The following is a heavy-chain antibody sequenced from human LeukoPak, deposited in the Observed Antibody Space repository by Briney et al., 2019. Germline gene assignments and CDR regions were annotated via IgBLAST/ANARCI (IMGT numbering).Heavy chain of an antibody. CDR2: MNSISGNT. V-gene: IGHV1-8*01. Sequence: GASVKLSCKVSGYTFTTYDINWVRQAPGQGLEWMGWMNSISGNTGYAQKFQGRVTITRDTSISPAYMELSSLTSEDTAVYYCARAMFYYDSSGYYAWFDPWGQGTLVTVSS. J-gene: IGHJ5*02. CDR3: ARAMFYYDSSGYYAWFDP. D-gene: IGHD3-22*01. CDR1: GYTFTTYD.